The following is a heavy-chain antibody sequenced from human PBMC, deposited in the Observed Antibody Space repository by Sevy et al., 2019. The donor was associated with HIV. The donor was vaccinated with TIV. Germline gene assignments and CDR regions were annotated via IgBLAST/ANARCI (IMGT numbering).Heavy chain of an antibody. CDR1: GGSITSLY. V-gene: IGHV4-59*08. J-gene: IGHJ4*02. Sequence: SETLSLTCTVSGGSITSLYWHWIRQPPGKGLEWIANIYYNGHINYNPSLKSRVILSLDTSKNQFSLRLSSVTAADTAMYYCAGENAWGRGYSWGQGTLVTVSS. D-gene: IGHD1-26*01. CDR3: AGENAWGRGYS. CDR2: IYYNGHI.